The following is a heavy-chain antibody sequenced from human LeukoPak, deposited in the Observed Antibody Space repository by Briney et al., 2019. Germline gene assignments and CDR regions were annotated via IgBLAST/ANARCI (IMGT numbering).Heavy chain of an antibody. J-gene: IGHJ3*01. CDR3: ARGPQVGAFDL. V-gene: IGHV1-69*13. Sequence: GASVKVSCKASGYTFTSYGISWVRQAPGQGLEWMGWIIPIFTTANYAQKFQGRVTITADESTSTAYMELSSLRSEDTAVYYCARGPQVGAFDLWGQGTMVTVSS. CDR2: IIPIFTTA. D-gene: IGHD1-26*01. CDR1: GYTFTSYG.